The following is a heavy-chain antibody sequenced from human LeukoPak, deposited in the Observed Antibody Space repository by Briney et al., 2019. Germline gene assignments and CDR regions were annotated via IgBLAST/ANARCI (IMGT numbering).Heavy chain of an antibody. Sequence: PGGYLRLSCAASGFTVSSNYMSLVRQAPGTVLEFVAVIYSGGSTYYADSVKGRFTISRDNSKNTLYLQMNSLRAEDTAVYYCAGGSGWYKTPNYFDYWGQGTLVTVSS. D-gene: IGHD6-19*01. J-gene: IGHJ4*02. V-gene: IGHV3-53*01. CDR1: GFTVSSNY. CDR2: IYSGGST. CDR3: AGGSGWYKTPNYFDY.